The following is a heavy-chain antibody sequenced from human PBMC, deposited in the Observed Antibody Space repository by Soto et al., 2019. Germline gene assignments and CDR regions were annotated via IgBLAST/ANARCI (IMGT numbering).Heavy chain of an antibody. J-gene: IGHJ5*02. Sequence: PGGSLRLSCAASGFTFSSYSMNWVRQAPGKGLEWVSSISSSSSYIYYADSVKGRFTISGDNAKNSLYLQMNSLRAEDTAVYYCARDLTGERYFDWLFQQKNNWFDPWGQGTLVTVSS. CDR2: ISSSSSYI. CDR3: ARDLTGERYFDWLFQQKNNWFDP. CDR1: GFTFSSYS. V-gene: IGHV3-21*01. D-gene: IGHD3-9*01.